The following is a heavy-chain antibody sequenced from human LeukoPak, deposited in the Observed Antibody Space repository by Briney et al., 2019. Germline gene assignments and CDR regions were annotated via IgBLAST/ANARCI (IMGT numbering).Heavy chain of an antibody. J-gene: IGHJ4*02. V-gene: IGHV1-8*01. CDR3: ARMGYCSGGSCYTPDY. CDR2: MNPNSGNT. CDR1: GYTFTSYD. D-gene: IGHD2-15*01. Sequence: ASVKVSCKASGYTFTSYDINWVRQATGQGLEWMGWMNPNSGNTGYAQKFQGRVTMTRNTSISTAYMELSSLRSEDTAVYYCARMGYCSGGSCYTPDYWGQGTLVTVSS.